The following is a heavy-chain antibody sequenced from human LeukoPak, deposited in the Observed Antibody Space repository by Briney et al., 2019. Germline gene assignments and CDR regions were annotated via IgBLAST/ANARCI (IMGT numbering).Heavy chain of an antibody. V-gene: IGHV3-11*04. D-gene: IGHD2-2*01. CDR2: ISNSGNTI. CDR3: ARDASHCSSSSCYGPSDY. Sequence: PGGSLRLSCAASGFTFSDYYMSWIRQAPGKGLEWVSYISNSGNTIYYADSVKGRFTISRDNAKDSLFLQMNSLRDEDTAVYYCARDASHCSSSSCYGPSDYWGQGTLVTVSS. CDR1: GFTFSDYY. J-gene: IGHJ4*02.